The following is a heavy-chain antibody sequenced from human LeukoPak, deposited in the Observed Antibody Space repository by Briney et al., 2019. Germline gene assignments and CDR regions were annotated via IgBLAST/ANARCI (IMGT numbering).Heavy chain of an antibody. J-gene: IGHJ6*02. CDR1: GGSISSGGYY. V-gene: IGHV4-31*03. CDR3: ASLTKGDYYGMDV. Sequence: SETLSLTCTVSGGSISSGGYYWSWIRQHPGKGLEWIGYIYYSGSTYYNPSLKSRVTISVDTSKNQFSLKLSSVTAADTAVYYCASLTKGDYYGMDVWGQGTTVTVSS. CDR2: IYYSGST. D-gene: IGHD3-3*01.